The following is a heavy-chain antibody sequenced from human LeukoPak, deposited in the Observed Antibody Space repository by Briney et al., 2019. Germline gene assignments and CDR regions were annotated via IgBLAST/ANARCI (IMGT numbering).Heavy chain of an antibody. Sequence: PGGSLRLSCAASGFTFSSYAMTWVRQAPGKGLEWVSVITVNGGSTYYADSVKGRFSISRDNAKNTLYLQMNSLRAEDTAVYYCVRVVYGDYLFDYWGQGTLATVSS. CDR2: ITVNGGST. D-gene: IGHD4-11*01. J-gene: IGHJ4*02. CDR3: VRVVYGDYLFDY. CDR1: GFTFSSYA. V-gene: IGHV3-23*01.